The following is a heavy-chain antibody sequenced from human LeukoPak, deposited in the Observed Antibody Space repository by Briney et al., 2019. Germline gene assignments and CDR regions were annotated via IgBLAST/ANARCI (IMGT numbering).Heavy chain of an antibody. CDR1: GGSFSGYY. D-gene: IGHD4-17*01. Sequence: SETLSLTCAVYGGSFSGYYWSRIRQPPGKGLEWIGEINHSGSTNYNPSLKSRVTISVDTSKNQFSLKLSSVTAADTAVYYCARRGTVTQVFDYWGQGTLVTVSS. CDR3: ARRGTVTQVFDY. V-gene: IGHV4-34*01. J-gene: IGHJ4*02. CDR2: INHSGST.